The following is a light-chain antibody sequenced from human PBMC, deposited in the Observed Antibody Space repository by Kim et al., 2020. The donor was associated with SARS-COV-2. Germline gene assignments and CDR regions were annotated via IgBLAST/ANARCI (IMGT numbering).Light chain of an antibody. Sequence: SVSPGERATLSCRASQSVSRHLAWYQQTPGQVPRLLIYDASTRATGIAARFSGSGSATEFTLTISSLQSEDFAVYYCQQYNNWPLTFGGGTKVEIK. V-gene: IGKV3-15*01. CDR2: DAS. J-gene: IGKJ4*01. CDR3: QQYNNWPLT. CDR1: QSVSRH.